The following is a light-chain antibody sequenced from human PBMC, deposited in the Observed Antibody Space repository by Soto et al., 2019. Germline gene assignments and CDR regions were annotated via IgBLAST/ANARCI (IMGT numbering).Light chain of an antibody. CDR3: QQYNNWPSLT. CDR2: GAS. Sequence: EIVMTQSPATLSVSPGERATLSCRASQSVSSNLAWYQQKPGQPPRLLIYGASTRATGIPATFSGSGSGTEFTLTISSLQSEDFAVYYCQQYNNWPSLTFGGGTKVEIK. J-gene: IGKJ4*01. CDR1: QSVSSN. V-gene: IGKV3-15*01.